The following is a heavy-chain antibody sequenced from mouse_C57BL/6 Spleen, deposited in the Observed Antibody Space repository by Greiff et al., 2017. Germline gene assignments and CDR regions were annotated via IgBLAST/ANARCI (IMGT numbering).Heavy chain of an antibody. CDR2: IYPGDGDT. J-gene: IGHJ4*01. D-gene: IGHD4-1*01. Sequence: QAQLQQSGAELVKPGASVKISCKASGYAFSSYWMNWVKQRPGKGLEWIGQIYPGDGDTNYNGKFKGKATLTADKSSSTAYMQLSSLTSEDSAVYFCARSGGNCDLRAMDYWGQGTSVTVSS. CDR1: GYAFSSYW. V-gene: IGHV1-80*01. CDR3: ARSGGNCDLRAMDY.